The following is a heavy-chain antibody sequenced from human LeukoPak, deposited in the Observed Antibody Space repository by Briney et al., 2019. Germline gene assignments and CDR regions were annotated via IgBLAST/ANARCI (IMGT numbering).Heavy chain of an antibody. CDR1: GLTFSSYW. D-gene: IGHD2-21*02. CDR3: ATLGGDGGY. CDR2: INSDGSTT. Sequence: GGSLRLSCAASGLTFSSYWMYWVRQGPGKGLVWVAQINSDGSTTRYADSVQGRFAISRDSAKNTLYLQMNSLRADDTAVYYCATLGGDGGYWGQGTLVTVSS. V-gene: IGHV3-74*01. J-gene: IGHJ4*02.